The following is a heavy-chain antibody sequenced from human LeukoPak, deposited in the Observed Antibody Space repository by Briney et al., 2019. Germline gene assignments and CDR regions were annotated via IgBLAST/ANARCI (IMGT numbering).Heavy chain of an antibody. CDR1: GGSISSGSYY. CDR2: IYTSGST. V-gene: IGHV4-61*02. Sequence: SETLSLTCTVSGGSISSGSYYWSWIRQPAGKGLEWIGRIYTSGSTNYNPSLKSRVTISVDTSKNQFSLKLSSVTAADTAVYYCARDGSSGWYSYYFDYWGQGTLVTVSS. J-gene: IGHJ4*02. D-gene: IGHD6-19*01. CDR3: ARDGSSGWYSYYFDY.